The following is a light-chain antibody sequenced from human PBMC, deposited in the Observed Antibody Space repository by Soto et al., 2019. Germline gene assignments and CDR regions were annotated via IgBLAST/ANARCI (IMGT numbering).Light chain of an antibody. CDR1: SSNIGAGYD. J-gene: IGLJ2*01. V-gene: IGLV1-40*01. CDR3: QSYDISLSGVI. Sequence: VVTQPPSVSGAPGQRVTISCTGSSSNIGAGYDVHWYQQLPGTAPKLLIYDNNNRPSGVPDRFSGSKSGTSASLAITGLQAEDEADYYCQSYDISLSGVIFGGGTKLTVL. CDR2: DNN.